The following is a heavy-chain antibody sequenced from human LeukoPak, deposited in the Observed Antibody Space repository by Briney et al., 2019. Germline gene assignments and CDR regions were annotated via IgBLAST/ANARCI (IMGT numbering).Heavy chain of an antibody. CDR2: ISWNSGSI. CDR1: GFTFDDYA. D-gene: IGHD4-17*01. CDR3: AKETSTGSFPH. Sequence: GRSLRLSCAASGFTFDDYAMHWVRQAPGKGLEWVSGISWNSGSIGYADSVKGRFTISRDNAKNSLYLQMNSLRAEDTALYYCAKETSTGSFPHWGQGTLVTVSS. J-gene: IGHJ4*02. V-gene: IGHV3-9*01.